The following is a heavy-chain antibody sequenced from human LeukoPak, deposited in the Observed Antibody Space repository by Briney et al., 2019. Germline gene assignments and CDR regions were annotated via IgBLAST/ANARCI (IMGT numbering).Heavy chain of an antibody. D-gene: IGHD4/OR15-4a*01. CDR2: IYYSGST. Sequence: SETLSLTCTVSGGSTSSYYWSWIRQPPGKGLEWIGYIYYSGSTNYNPSLKSRVTISVDTSKNQFSLKLSSVTAADTAVYYCASHPASDPGAFDPWGQGTLVTVSS. CDR3: ASHPASDPGAFDP. CDR1: GGSTSSYY. V-gene: IGHV4-59*01. J-gene: IGHJ5*02.